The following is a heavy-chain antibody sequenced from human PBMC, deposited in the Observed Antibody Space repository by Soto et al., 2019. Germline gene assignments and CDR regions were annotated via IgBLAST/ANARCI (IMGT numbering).Heavy chain of an antibody. D-gene: IGHD3-3*01. CDR2: IIPIFGTA. CDR3: ARGGAYDFWSGYYTRNWFDP. J-gene: IGHJ5*02. Sequence: GVSVKVSCKASGGTFSSYAISWVRQAPGQGLEWMGGIIPIFGTANYAQKFQGRVTITADESTSTAYMELSSLRSEDTAVYYCARGGAYDFWSGYYTRNWFDPWGQGTLVTVSS. CDR1: GGTFSSYA. V-gene: IGHV1-69*13.